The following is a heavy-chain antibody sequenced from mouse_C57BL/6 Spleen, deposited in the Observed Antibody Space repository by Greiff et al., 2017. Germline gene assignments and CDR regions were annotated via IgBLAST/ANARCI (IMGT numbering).Heavy chain of an antibody. Sequence: VQLQQSGAELVRPGASVKLSCKASGYNFTSYGISWVKQRTGQGLEWIGEIYPRGGNTYYNEKFKGKATLTADTSSSTAYMELRSLTSADSAVYSCASSGTSAVAKTLDYWGQGPTLTFSS. J-gene: IGHJ2*01. CDR2: IYPRGGNT. V-gene: IGHV1-81*01. CDR1: GYNFTSYG. D-gene: IGHD1-1*01. CDR3: ASSGTSAVAKTLDY.